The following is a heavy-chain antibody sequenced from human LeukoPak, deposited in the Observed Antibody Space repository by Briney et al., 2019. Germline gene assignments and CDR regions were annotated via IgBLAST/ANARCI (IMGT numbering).Heavy chain of an antibody. D-gene: IGHD5-18*01. CDR2: IKQDGSEK. CDR3: ARDRWGYSYGGD. Sequence: PGGSLRLSCSASGLTFSSYWMSWVRQEPGKGLEWVANIKQDGSEKYYLDSVKGRFTISRDNAKNSLYLQMTSLRAEDTAVYFCARDRWGYSYGGDWGQGTLVTVS. CDR1: GLTFSSYW. V-gene: IGHV3-7*01. J-gene: IGHJ4*02.